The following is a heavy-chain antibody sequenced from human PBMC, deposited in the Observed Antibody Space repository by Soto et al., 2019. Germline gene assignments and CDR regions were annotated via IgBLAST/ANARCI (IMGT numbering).Heavy chain of an antibody. CDR1: GYTFYSYD. V-gene: IGHV1-18*01. Sequence: ASVKVSCKASGYTFYSYDITWVRQAPGQGLEWMGTISAYNDNTNLPQTLQGRVTMTIDKSTATAYMELKNLTSDDTAVCYCARARATVTTERALGYWGQGTLVTVSS. D-gene: IGHD4-17*01. CDR3: ARARATVTTERALGY. CDR2: ISAYNDNT. J-gene: IGHJ4*02.